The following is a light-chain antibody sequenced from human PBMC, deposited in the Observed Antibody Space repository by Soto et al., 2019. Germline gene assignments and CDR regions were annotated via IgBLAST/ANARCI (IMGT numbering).Light chain of an antibody. Sequence: EVVLTQSPGTLSLSPGERVTLSCRASQSVASSYLAWYQPKPGRAPRLLFYSASSRATGIPDRFSGSGSGTDFTLTISRLEPEDFAVYYCHHFGSLPETFGQGTNVE. CDR3: HHFGSLPET. CDR2: SAS. CDR1: QSVASSY. J-gene: IGKJ1*01. V-gene: IGKV3-20*01.